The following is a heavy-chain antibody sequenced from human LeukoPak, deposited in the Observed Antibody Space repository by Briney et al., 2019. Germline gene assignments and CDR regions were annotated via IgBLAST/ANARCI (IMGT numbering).Heavy chain of an antibody. Sequence: GGSLRLSCAASGFTFSSFSMNWVRQAPGRGLEWVSSISSSGSYIYYADSVKGRFTISRDNAKNSLYLQMNSLRVEDTAVYYCARDGGYDSTGDYYYYYMDVWGKGPRSPSP. CDR3: ARDGGYDSTGDYYYYYMDV. CDR1: GFTFSSFS. J-gene: IGHJ6*03. D-gene: IGHD3-22*01. CDR2: ISSSGSYI. V-gene: IGHV3-21*01.